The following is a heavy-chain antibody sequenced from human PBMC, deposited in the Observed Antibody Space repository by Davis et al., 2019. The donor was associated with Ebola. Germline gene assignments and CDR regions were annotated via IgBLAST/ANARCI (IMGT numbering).Heavy chain of an antibody. CDR1: GYTFRIHA. J-gene: IGHJ6*02. CDR3: ARGGETVTGTASHGMDV. V-gene: IGHV3-23*01. CDR2: LSGSGGLS. Sequence: GESLKISCAASGYTFRIHAMSRVRQAPGKGLEWVSALSGSGGLSYYADSVRGRFTISRDNSKNTLYLQMNSLTAEDTAVYYCARGGETVTGTASHGMDVWGQGTTVTVSS. D-gene: IGHD4-11*01.